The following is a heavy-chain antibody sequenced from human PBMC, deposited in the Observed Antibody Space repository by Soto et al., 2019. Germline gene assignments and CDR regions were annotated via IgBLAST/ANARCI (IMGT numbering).Heavy chain of an antibody. CDR3: AHSYLYYDILTGYYTGAFDI. D-gene: IGHD3-9*01. V-gene: IGHV2-5*02. Sequence: QITLKESGPTLVKPTQPLTLTCTFSGFSLSTSGVGVGWIRQPPGKALEWLALIYWDDDKRYSPSLKSRLTITKDTSKNQVVLTMTNMDPVDTATYYCAHSYLYYDILTGYYTGAFDIWGQGTMVTVSS. CDR1: GFSLSTSGVG. J-gene: IGHJ3*02. CDR2: IYWDDDK.